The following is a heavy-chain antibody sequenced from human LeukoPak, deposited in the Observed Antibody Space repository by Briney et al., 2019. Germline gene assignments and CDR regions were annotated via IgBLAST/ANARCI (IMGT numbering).Heavy chain of an antibody. Sequence: PSETLSLTCGVYGGSFSDYYWNWIRQPPGKGLEWIGNIYYTGNTYYNSSLKNRVTISLDTSKNQFSLKVISMTAADTAAYYCTKSDGYGLIRICGRGTMVTVSS. D-gene: IGHD3-10*01. V-gene: IGHV4-34*01. CDR2: IYYTGNT. CDR1: GGSFSDYY. J-gene: IGHJ3*02. CDR3: TKSDGYGLIRI.